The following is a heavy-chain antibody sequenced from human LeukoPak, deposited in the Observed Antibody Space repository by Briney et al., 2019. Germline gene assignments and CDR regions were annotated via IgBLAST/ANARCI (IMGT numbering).Heavy chain of an antibody. D-gene: IGHD6-19*01. CDR3: ARQVNIAVADY. CDR2: IYYSGST. J-gene: IGHJ4*02. CDR1: GGSISNRNYY. V-gene: IGHV4-39*01. Sequence: SETLSLTCTVSGGSISNRNYYWGWIREPPGKGLEWIGSIYYSGSTYYKPCLKSRVTISVDTSKNQFSLKLSSVTAADTAVYYCARQVNIAVADYWGQGTLVTVSS.